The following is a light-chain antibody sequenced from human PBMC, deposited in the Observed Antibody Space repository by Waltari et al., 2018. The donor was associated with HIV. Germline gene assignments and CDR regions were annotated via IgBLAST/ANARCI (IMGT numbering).Light chain of an antibody. CDR3: QHFGSSHLT. J-gene: IGKJ4*01. Sequence: EIVLTQSPGTLSLSPGERGTRSCRASQSVSSSYLAWYQQKPGQAPRLLIYGASSRATGIPDRFSGSGSGTDFTLSISGLEPEDFAVYYCQHFGSSHLTFGGGTKVEIK. V-gene: IGKV3-20*01. CDR2: GAS. CDR1: QSVSSSY.